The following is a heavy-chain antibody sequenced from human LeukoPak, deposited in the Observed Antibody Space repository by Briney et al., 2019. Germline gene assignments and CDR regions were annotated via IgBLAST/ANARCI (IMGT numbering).Heavy chain of an antibody. D-gene: IGHD6-19*01. Sequence: PSETLSLTCTVSGGSISISSYYWDWIRQPPGKGLEWIGSVYYSGTTSKKPSLKSRVTISVDMSKNHFSLRLSSVTAADTAVYYCARGTLYSGWSYYFDYWGQGTLVRVSS. J-gene: IGHJ4*02. V-gene: IGHV4-39*07. CDR2: VYYSGTT. CDR3: ARGTLYSGWSYYFDY. CDR1: GGSISISSYY.